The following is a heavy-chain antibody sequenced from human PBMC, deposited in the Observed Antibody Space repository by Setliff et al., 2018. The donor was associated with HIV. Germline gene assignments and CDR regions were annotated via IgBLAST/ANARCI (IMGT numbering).Heavy chain of an antibody. J-gene: IGHJ4*02. CDR1: GGSFSGYY. D-gene: IGHD7-27*01. Sequence: PSETLSLTCAVYGGSFSGYYWSWIRQPPGKGLEWIGEINHSGSTNYNPSLKSRITISLDTSKNQFSLKLSSVTAADTAVYYCAKLTPFDYWGQGTLVTVSS. CDR2: INHSGST. V-gene: IGHV4-34*01. CDR3: AKLTPFDY.